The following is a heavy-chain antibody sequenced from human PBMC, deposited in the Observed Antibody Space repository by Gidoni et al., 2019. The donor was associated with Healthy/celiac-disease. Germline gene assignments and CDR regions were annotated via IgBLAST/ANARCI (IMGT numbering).Heavy chain of an antibody. Sequence: QVQLVQSGAAVKKPGSSVQFSCQASGGTFSRYAISWVRQAPGPGLGLMGGIIPIVGTATYAQKCQGRVTITADKSTSTAYMERSSLRSEDTAVYYCAGALGIAAAGTPYYFDYCGQGTLVTVSS. D-gene: IGHD6-13*01. CDR2: IIPIVGTA. V-gene: IGHV1-69*06. CDR1: GGTFSRYA. CDR3: AGALGIAAAGTPYYFDY. J-gene: IGHJ4*02.